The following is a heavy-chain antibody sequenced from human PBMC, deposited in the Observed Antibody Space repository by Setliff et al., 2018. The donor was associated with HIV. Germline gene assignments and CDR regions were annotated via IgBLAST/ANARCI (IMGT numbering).Heavy chain of an antibody. CDR3: ARAGVYYDSSGYCIDY. CDR2: ISSGSSYI. J-gene: IGHJ4*02. CDR1: GFTFSSYS. D-gene: IGHD3-22*01. Sequence: GGSLRLSCAASGFTFSSYSMNWVRQAPGKGLEWVSSISSGSSYIYYAESVKGRFTISRDNAKNSLYLQMNSLRAGDTAVYYCARAGVYYDSSGYCIDYWGQGTLVTVSS. V-gene: IGHV3-21*01.